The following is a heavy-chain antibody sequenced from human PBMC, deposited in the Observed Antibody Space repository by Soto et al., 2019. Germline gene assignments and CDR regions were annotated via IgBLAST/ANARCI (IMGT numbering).Heavy chain of an antibody. CDR2: INHSGST. D-gene: IGHD3-10*01. CDR1: GGSFSGYY. J-gene: IGHJ4*02. CDR3: ARGRSLYYGSGSYFLDY. Sequence: TSETLSLTCAVYGGSFSGYYWSWIRQPPGKGLEWIGEINHSGSTNYNPSLKSRVTISVDTSKNQFSLKLSSVTAADTAVYYCARGRSLYYGSGSYFLDYWGQGTLVTVSS. V-gene: IGHV4-34*01.